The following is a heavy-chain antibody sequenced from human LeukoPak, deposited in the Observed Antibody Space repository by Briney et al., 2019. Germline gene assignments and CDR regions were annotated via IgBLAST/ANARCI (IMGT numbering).Heavy chain of an antibody. D-gene: IGHD7-27*01. J-gene: IGHJ6*02. V-gene: IGHV3-48*01. CDR2: ISSSSSTI. Sequence: GGSLRLSCAASGFTFSSYSMNWVRQAPGKGLEWVSYISSSSSTIYYADSVKGRFTISRDNAKNSLYLQMNSLRAEDTAVYYRAREEPGEGYYYGMDVWGQGTTVTVSS. CDR1: GFTFSSYS. CDR3: AREEPGEGYYYGMDV.